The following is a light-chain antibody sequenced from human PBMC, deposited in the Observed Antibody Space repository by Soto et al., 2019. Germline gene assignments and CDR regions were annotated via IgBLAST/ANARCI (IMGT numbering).Light chain of an antibody. CDR3: LLDFRYFWA. Sequence: AIQLTQSPSSLYASVGDRVTITCRASQAIRTALGWYQQKPGKVPKLLIYAASILQSGVPSRFSGSGSGTDFTLTISSLQPEDFATYYCLLDFRYFWAFGHGTKVEIK. V-gene: IGKV1-6*01. J-gene: IGKJ1*01. CDR2: AAS. CDR1: QAIRTA.